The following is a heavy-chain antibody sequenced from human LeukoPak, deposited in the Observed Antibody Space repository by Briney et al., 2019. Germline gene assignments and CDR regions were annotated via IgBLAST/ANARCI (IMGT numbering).Heavy chain of an antibody. D-gene: IGHD6-13*01. J-gene: IGHJ6*02. CDR3: AKDLVRGSSWYPDYYYGMDV. CDR1: GFTFNDAW. CDR2: ISGSGGST. Sequence: GGSLRLSCAASGFTFNDAWMSWVRQAPGKGLEWVSAISGSGGSTYYADSVKGRFTISRDNSKNTLYLQMNSLRAEDTAVYYCAKDLVRGSSWYPDYYYGMDVWGQGTTVTVSS. V-gene: IGHV3-23*01.